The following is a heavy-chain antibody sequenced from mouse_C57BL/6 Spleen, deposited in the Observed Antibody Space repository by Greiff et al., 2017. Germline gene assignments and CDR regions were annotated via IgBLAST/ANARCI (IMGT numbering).Heavy chain of an antibody. CDR3: ARKDDYSFAY. CDR2: IVPSDSYT. V-gene: IGHV1-69*01. CDR1: GYTFTSYW. D-gene: IGHD2-4*01. J-gene: IGHJ3*01. Sequence: QVQLQQPGAELVMPGASVKLSCKASGYTFTSYWMHWVKQRPGQGLEWIGEIVPSDSYTNYNQKFKGNSTLTVDKSSSTAYMQLSSLTSEDSAVYYCARKDDYSFAYWGQGTLVTVSA.